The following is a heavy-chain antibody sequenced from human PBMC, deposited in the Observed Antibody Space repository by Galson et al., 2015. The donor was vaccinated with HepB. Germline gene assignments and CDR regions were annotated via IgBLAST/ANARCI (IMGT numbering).Heavy chain of an antibody. Sequence: SVKVSCKASGGTFSSYTISWVRQAPGQGLEWMGRIIPILGIANYAQKFQGRVTITADKSTSTAYMELSSLRSEDTAVYYCAREGLHIVVVPAAMPDAFDIWGQGTMVTVSS. CDR2: IIPILGIA. D-gene: IGHD2-2*01. J-gene: IGHJ3*02. CDR3: AREGLHIVVVPAAMPDAFDI. CDR1: GGTFSSYT. V-gene: IGHV1-69*02.